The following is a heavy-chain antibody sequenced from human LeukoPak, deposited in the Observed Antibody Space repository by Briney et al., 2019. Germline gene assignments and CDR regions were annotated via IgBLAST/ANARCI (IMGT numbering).Heavy chain of an antibody. D-gene: IGHD2-2*01. CDR1: GYTFTGYY. Sequence: ASVEVSCKASGYTFTGYYMHWVRQAPGQGLEWMGWINPNSGGTNYAQKFQGRVTMTRDTSISTAYMELSRLRSDDTAVYYCARAARVVVPAAITWFGPWGQGTLVTVSS. CDR2: INPNSGGT. J-gene: IGHJ5*02. V-gene: IGHV1-2*02. CDR3: ARAARVVVPAAITWFGP.